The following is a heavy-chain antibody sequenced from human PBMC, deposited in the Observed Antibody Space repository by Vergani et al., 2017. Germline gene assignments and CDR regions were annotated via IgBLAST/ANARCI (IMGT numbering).Heavy chain of an antibody. CDR2: IYYSGST. CDR3: ARHDSSGYYAFDI. Sequence: QVQLQESGPGLVKPSETLSLTCTVSGGSISSYYWSWIRQPPGKGLEWIGYIYYSGSTNYNPSLKSRVTISVDTSKNQFSLKLSSVAAADTAVYYCARHDSSGYYAFDIWGQGTMVTVSS. CDR1: GGSISSYY. D-gene: IGHD3-22*01. V-gene: IGHV4-59*08. J-gene: IGHJ3*02.